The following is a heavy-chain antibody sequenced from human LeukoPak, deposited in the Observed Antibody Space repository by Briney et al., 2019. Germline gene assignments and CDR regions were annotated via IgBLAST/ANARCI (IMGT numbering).Heavy chain of an antibody. CDR2: ISWNSGSI. J-gene: IGHJ1*01. Sequence: GRSLRLSCAASGFTFDDYAMHWVRQAPGKGLEWVSGISWNSGSIGYADSVKGRFTISRDNAKNSLYLQMNSLRAEDTALYYCAKDIGQDPHAGYFQHWGQGTLVTVSS. V-gene: IGHV3-9*01. D-gene: IGHD2-15*01. CDR3: AKDIGQDPHAGYFQH. CDR1: GFTFDDYA.